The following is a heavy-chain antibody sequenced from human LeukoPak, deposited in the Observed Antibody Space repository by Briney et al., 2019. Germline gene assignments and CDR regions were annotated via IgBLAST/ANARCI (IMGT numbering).Heavy chain of an antibody. CDR1: GYTFTSYG. CDR3: ASSDSRYCSCWDAFDI. CDR2: ISAYNGNT. J-gene: IGHJ3*02. D-gene: IGHD6-19*01. V-gene: IGHV1-18*04. Sequence: ASVKVSCKASGYTFTSYGISWVRQAPGQGLEWMGWISAYNGNTNYAQKLQGRVTMTTDTSTSTAYMDLRSLRSDDTAVYYCASSDSRYCSCWDAFDILGQREKVTVSS.